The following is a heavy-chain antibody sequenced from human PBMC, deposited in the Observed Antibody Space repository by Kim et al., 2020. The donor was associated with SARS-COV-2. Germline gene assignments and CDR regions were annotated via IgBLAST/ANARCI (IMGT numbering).Heavy chain of an antibody. CDR2: INACGGGT. D-gene: IGHD1-26*01. CDR1: GYTFSRYY. V-gene: IGHV1-46*01. J-gene: IGHJ4*02. Sequence: ASVKVSCKASGYTFSRYYMHWVRQAPGQGLEWVGIINACGGGTSYREKFQGRVTMTRDTSTSTVFMELSSLRSEDTAVYYCARGPWGVAAEASEGGFDNWGQGTLVNVSS. CDR3: ARGPWGVAAEASEGGFDN.